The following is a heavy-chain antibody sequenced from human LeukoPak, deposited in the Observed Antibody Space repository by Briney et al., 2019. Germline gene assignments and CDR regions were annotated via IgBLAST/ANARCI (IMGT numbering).Heavy chain of an antibody. D-gene: IGHD6-19*01. Sequence: PSETLSLTCPVSGGSISSYYWSWIRQPPGKGLEWIGYIYYSGSTNYNPSLKSRVTISVDTSKNQFSLKLSSVTAADTAVYYCASSEVGYSSGWYDLDYWGQGTLVTVSS. J-gene: IGHJ4*02. V-gene: IGHV4-59*01. CDR1: GGSISSYY. CDR2: IYYSGST. CDR3: ASSEVGYSSGWYDLDY.